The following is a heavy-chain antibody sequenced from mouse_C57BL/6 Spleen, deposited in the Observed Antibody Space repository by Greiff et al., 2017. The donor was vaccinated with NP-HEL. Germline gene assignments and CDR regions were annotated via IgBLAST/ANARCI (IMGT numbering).Heavy chain of an antibody. CDR2: ILTGSGST. Sequence: VQLQQSGAELMKPGASVKLSCKATGYTFPGYWIEWVKQRLEHGLEWIGEILTGSGSTNYNQKFKGKTTFTAETSSNPAYMQLSSLTTADSAIYYCARNSYYNGSSYWFDYWGQGTTLTVSS. J-gene: IGHJ2*01. V-gene: IGHV1-9*01. CDR3: ARNSYYNGSSYWFDY. D-gene: IGHD1-1*01. CDR1: GYTFPGYW.